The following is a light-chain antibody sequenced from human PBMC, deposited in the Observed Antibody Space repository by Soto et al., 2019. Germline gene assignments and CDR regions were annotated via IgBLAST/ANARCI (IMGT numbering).Light chain of an antibody. CDR3: SSSTSSSTLV. J-gene: IGLJ2*01. CDR2: DVN. V-gene: IGLV2-14*01. CDR1: SSDVGGYNY. Sequence: QSALTQPASVSGSPGQSITISCTGTSSDVGGYNYVSWYQQHPGKAPKLMIYDVNNRPSGVSNRFSGSKSGNTASLTISGLQAEDEDDYYCSSSTSSSTLVFGGGTKLTVL.